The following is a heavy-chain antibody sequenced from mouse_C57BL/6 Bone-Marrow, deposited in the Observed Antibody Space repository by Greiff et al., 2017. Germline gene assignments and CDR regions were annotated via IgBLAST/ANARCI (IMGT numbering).Heavy chain of an antibody. J-gene: IGHJ1*03. V-gene: IGHV1-18*01. CDR1: GYTFTDYN. CDR2: INPNNGGT. D-gene: IGHD1-1*01. CDR3: AREFHYYGSSYGYWYFDV. Sequence: VQLQQSGPELVKPGASVKIPCKASGYTFTDYNMDWVKQSHGKSLEWIGDINPNNGGTIYNQKFKGKATLTVDKYSSTASLALRTLTSAYSAVYYCAREFHYYGSSYGYWYFDVWGTGTTVTVSS.